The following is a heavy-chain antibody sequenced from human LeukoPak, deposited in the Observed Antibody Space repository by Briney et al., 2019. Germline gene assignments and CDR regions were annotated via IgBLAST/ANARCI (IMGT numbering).Heavy chain of an antibody. CDR1: GGSISSYY. J-gene: IGHJ4*02. Sequence: SETLSLTCTVSGGSISSYYWSWIRQPPGKGLEWIGYIYYSGSTNYNPSLKSRVTISVDTSKNQFSLKLSSVTAADTAVYYCARAVWFGSYLYFDYWGRGTLVTVSS. V-gene: IGHV4-59*01. CDR2: IYYSGST. CDR3: ARAVWFGSYLYFDY. D-gene: IGHD1-26*01.